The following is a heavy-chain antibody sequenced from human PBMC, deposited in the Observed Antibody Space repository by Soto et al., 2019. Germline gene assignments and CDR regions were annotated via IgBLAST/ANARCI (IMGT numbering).Heavy chain of an antibody. CDR1: GYSFTSYW. Sequence: GASLKISCKGSGYSFTSYWISWVRQMPGKGLGWMGRIDPSDSYTNYSPSFQGHVTISADKSISTAYLQWSSLKASDTAMYYCARHITMIVVAGAFDIWGQGTMVTVSS. CDR3: ARHITMIVVAGAFDI. J-gene: IGHJ3*02. CDR2: IDPSDSYT. V-gene: IGHV5-10-1*01. D-gene: IGHD3-22*01.